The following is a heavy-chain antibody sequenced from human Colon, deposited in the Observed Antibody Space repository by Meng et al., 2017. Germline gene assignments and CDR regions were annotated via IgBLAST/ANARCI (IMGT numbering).Heavy chain of an antibody. CDR3: GRDQGRQLINH. J-gene: IGHJ4*02. V-gene: IGHV4-4*02. D-gene: IGHD1-1*01. Sequence: QVRLQESGPGLVKPSGTLSLPCTVSGDSISSDIWWSWVRQPPGKGLEWIGEVYHRGDTNYNPSLKSRVVISVDRSKNQFSLNLSSVTAADTAVYYCGRDQGRQLINHWGQGTLVTVSS. CDR1: GDSISSDIW. CDR2: VYHRGDT.